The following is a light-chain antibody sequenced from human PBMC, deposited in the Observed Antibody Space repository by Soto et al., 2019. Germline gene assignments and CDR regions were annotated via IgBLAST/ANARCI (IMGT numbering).Light chain of an antibody. J-gene: IGKJ4*01. CDR3: HQYSNSPLT. CDR2: GAS. V-gene: IGKV3-20*01. CDR1: QSVSSN. Sequence: EIVLTQYPGTLSLSPGERATLSCRASQSVSSNLAWYQQKPGQAPRLLIYGASSRAIGIPDRFSGSGSGTDFTLTISRLESEDFAVYYCHQYSNSPLTFGGGSKV.